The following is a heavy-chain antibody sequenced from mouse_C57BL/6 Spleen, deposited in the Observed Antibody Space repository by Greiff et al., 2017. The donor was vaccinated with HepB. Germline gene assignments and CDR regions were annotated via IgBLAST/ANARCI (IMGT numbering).Heavy chain of an antibody. CDR2: INPSSGYT. J-gene: IGHJ4*01. CDR3: ARDSNYSYYAMDY. D-gene: IGHD2-5*01. CDR1: GYTFTSYW. Sequence: VHLVESGAELAKPGASVKLSCKASGYTFTSYWMHWVKQRPGQGLEWIGYINPSSGYTKYNQKFKDKATLTADKSSSTAYMQLSSLTYEDSAVYYCARDSNYSYYAMDYWGQGTSVTVSS. V-gene: IGHV1-7*01.